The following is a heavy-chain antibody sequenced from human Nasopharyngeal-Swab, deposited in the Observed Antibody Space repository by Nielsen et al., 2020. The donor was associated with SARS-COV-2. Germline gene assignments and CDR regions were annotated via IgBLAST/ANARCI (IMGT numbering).Heavy chain of an antibody. J-gene: IGHJ4*02. Sequence: SETLSLTCTVSGNSIRNYSWNWIRQPPGKGLEWIGYIYDSGNTNYNSSLKSRVTISVDTSKNQFSLKLSSVTAADTAVYYCARAQDFWSPFDYWGQGALVTGSS. CDR3: ARAQDFWSPFDY. CDR2: IYDSGNT. D-gene: IGHD3-3*01. CDR1: GNSIRNYS. V-gene: IGHV4-59*01.